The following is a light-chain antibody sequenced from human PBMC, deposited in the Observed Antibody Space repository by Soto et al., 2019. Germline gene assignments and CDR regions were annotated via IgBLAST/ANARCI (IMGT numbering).Light chain of an antibody. CDR3: TSYSSSSPVL. Sequence: QSALTQPASVSGSLGQSITISCTGTSSDVGAYNYVSWYQQHPDKAPKLLIFEVTNRPSGVSGRFSGSKSGITASLSISGLHPEDEADYYCTSYSSSSPVLFGGGTQLTVL. CDR1: SSDVGAYNY. J-gene: IGLJ2*01. CDR2: EVT. V-gene: IGLV2-14*01.